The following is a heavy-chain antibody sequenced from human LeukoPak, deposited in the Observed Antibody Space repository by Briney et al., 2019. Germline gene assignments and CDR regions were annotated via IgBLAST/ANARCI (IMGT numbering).Heavy chain of an antibody. J-gene: IGHJ4*02. CDR2: VYHSGST. D-gene: IGHD3-22*01. CDR3: AREGDYYDSGGYYRIDF. V-gene: IGHV4-59*01. CDR1: GGSINAYY. Sequence: SETLSLTCTVSGGSINAYYWSWIRQPPGKGLEWIGYVYHSGSTNYNPSLKSRVTMSVDTSNNQFSLKLSSVTAADTAMYYCAREGDYYDSGGYYRIDFWGQGTLVTVSS.